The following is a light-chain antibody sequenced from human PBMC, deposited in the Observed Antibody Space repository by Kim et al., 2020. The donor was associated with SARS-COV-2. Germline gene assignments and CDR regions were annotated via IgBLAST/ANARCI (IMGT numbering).Light chain of an antibody. CDR3: QSRDSGGKVI. CDR2: GRN. V-gene: IGLV3-19*01. CDR1: SLRSYY. Sequence: SSVLTQDPAVSVALGQTVRITCQGDSLRSYYATWYQQRPRQAPVLVIYGRNNRPSGIPDRFSGSTSGNTASLTISGAQAEDEADFYCQSRDSGGKVIFGGGTQLTVL. J-gene: IGLJ2*01.